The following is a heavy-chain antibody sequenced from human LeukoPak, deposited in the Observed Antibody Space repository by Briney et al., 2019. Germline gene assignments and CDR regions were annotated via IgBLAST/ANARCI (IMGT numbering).Heavy chain of an antibody. D-gene: IGHD3-10*01. V-gene: IGHV1-2*06. CDR2: INPNSGGT. CDR1: GYTFTGYY. J-gene: IGHJ4*02. Sequence: WASVKVSCKASGYTFTGYYMHWVRQAPGQGLEWMGRINPNSGGTNYAKKFQGRVTMTRDTSISTAYMELSRLRSDDTAVYYCARAGMVRGVIRIADLGYWGQGTLVTVSS. CDR3: ARAGMVRGVIRIADLGY.